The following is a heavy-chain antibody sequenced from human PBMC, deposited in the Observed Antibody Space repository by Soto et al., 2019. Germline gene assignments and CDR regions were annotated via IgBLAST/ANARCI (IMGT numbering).Heavy chain of an antibody. CDR2: IYNSGGS. Sequence: SETLSLTCSVSGASVRSGDYYWSCIRQAPGKGLEWIGYIYNSGGSYYNPSLKGRLTISIDTSKNQFSLKLNSVTAADTAIYYCVGTGTTDDYWGRGPLVTVSS. J-gene: IGHJ4*02. CDR1: GASVRSGDYY. V-gene: IGHV4-30-4*01. CDR3: VGTGTTDDY. D-gene: IGHD4-17*01.